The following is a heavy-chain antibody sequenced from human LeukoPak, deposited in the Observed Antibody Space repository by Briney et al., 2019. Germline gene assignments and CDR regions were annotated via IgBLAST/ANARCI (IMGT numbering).Heavy chain of an antibody. Sequence: GGSLRLSCPASGFTFSDYTMQWLRQAPGKGLEWVAVIWHDGTYISYGDSVRGRFTISRDNSKNTLYLQMNSLRAEDTAVYYCARSSGVRRYSSGWYVGHNWFDPWGQGTLVTASS. D-gene: IGHD6-19*01. V-gene: IGHV3-33*01. CDR1: GFTFSDYT. CDR2: IWHDGTYI. J-gene: IGHJ5*02. CDR3: ARSSGVRRYSSGWYVGHNWFDP.